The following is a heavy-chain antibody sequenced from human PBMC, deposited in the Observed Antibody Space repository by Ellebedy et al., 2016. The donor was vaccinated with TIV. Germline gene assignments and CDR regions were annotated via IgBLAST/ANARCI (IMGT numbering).Heavy chain of an antibody. CDR2: IGASSGDT. CDR3: ARDPIQADGYRLDY. J-gene: IGHJ4*02. CDR1: GDTVTDHY. Sequence: ASVKVSCKASGDTVTDHYIHWLRQAPGQGLEWMGYIGASSGDTAYAQKFRGRVTMTRDTAIRTSYMELSSLKSDDTAVYYCARDPIQADGYRLDYWGQGTLVTVSS. V-gene: IGHV1-2*02. D-gene: IGHD5-24*01.